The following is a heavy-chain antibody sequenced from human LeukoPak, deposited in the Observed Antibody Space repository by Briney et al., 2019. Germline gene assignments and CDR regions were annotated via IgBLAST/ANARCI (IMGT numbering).Heavy chain of an antibody. D-gene: IGHD3-10*01. CDR3: ARELKYASGSDNAPLGY. V-gene: IGHV3-23*01. CDR2: ISGSGGST. J-gene: IGHJ4*02. CDR1: GFTFSSYA. Sequence: PGGSLRLSCAASGFTFSSYAMSWVRQAPGKGLEWVSAISGSGGSTYYADSVKGRFTISRENSKNTLYLQMNGLRAEDTAVYYCARELKYASGSDNAPLGYWGQGTLVTVSS.